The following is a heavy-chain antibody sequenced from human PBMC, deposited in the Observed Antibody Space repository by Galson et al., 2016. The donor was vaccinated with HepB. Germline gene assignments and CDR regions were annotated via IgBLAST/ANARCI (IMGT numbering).Heavy chain of an antibody. CDR2: IYSGGST. CDR1: GFTVSSNY. J-gene: IGHJ4*02. V-gene: IGHV3-66*01. CDR3: ARRHEYCPPVGCSVDY. Sequence: SLRLSCAASGFTVSSNYMSWVRQAPGKGLEWVSVIYSGGSTYYADSVKGRFTISRDNSNNMLFLQMSSLTEDDTAVYYCARRHEYCPPVGCSVDYWGQGTLVSVSS. D-gene: IGHD2/OR15-2a*01.